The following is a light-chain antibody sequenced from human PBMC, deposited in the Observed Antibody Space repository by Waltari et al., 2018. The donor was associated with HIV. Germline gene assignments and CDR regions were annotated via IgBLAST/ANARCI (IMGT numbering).Light chain of an antibody. J-gene: IGKJ3*01. CDR3: QQSYTSPT. V-gene: IGKV1-39*01. CDR2: TAT. Sequence: DIQMTQSPSSLSASIGDRVTLACRASQNINTYLNWYPQKPGKAPRALISTATTLHSGVPSRFSGSGSGTDFTLTITDLQPEDFATYFCQQSYTSPTFGPGTTVDLK. CDR1: QNINTY.